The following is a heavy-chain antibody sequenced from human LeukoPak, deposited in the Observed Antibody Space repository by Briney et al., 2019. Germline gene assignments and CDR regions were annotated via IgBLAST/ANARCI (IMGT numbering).Heavy chain of an antibody. CDR1: GFTFSSYS. V-gene: IGHV3-21*01. CDR3: ARDLRGTAMVFDY. CDR2: ISSSSSYI. D-gene: IGHD5-18*01. Sequence: GGSLRLSCAASGFTFSSYSMNWVRQAPGKGLEWVSSISSSSSYIYYADSVKGRFTISRDNAKNSLYLQMNSLRAEDTAVYYCARDLRGTAMVFDYWGQGTLVTVSS. J-gene: IGHJ4*02.